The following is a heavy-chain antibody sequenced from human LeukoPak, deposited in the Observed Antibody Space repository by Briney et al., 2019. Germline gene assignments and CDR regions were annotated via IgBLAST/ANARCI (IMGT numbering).Heavy chain of an antibody. CDR3: AKEDSNGWYFFDY. CDR1: GFTFSSYN. J-gene: IGHJ4*02. Sequence: GGSLRLSCAASGFTFSSYNINWIRQAPGKGLEWVSSISSSSSYIYYADSVKGRFTISRDNAKNSLYLQMNSLRAEDTAVYYCAKEDSNGWYFFDYWGQGTLVTVSS. D-gene: IGHD6-19*01. V-gene: IGHV3-21*01. CDR2: ISSSSSYI.